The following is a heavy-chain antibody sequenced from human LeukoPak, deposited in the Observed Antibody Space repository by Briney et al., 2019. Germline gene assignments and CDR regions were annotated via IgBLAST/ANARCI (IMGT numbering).Heavy chain of an antibody. Sequence: GGSLRLSCAASGFTFSSYAMHWVRQAPGKGLEWVSGISWNSGSIGYADSVKGRFTISRDNAKNSLYLQMNSLRAEDTALYYCAKGPGIAAAVDYWGQGTLVTVSS. J-gene: IGHJ4*02. V-gene: IGHV3-9*01. CDR3: AKGPGIAAAVDY. D-gene: IGHD6-13*01. CDR1: GFTFSSYA. CDR2: ISWNSGSI.